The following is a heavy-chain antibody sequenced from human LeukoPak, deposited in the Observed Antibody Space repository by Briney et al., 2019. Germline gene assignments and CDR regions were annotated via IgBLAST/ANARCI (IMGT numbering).Heavy chain of an antibody. CDR3: AREGSNYHAFDK. CDR1: GFTFSDYY. Sequence: GGSLRLSCAASGFTFSDYYMSWIRQAPGKGREWVSYISSSGSTIYYADSVKGRFTISRDSAKNSLYLQMNSLRAEDTAVYYCAREGSNYHAFDKWGQGTLVTVSS. CDR2: ISSSGSTI. D-gene: IGHD4-11*01. V-gene: IGHV3-11*01. J-gene: IGHJ4*02.